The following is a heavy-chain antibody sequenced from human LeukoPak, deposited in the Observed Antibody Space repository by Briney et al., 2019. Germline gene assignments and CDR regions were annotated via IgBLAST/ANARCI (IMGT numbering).Heavy chain of an antibody. CDR1: GFTVSHNY. J-gene: IGHJ4*02. CDR2: IYTSGFT. Sequence: PGGSLRLSCAASGFTVSHNYMTWVRQAPGKGLEWLSIIYTSGFTYYAVSVKGRFTISRDNSENTLSLQMSGLRAEDTAVYYCARDLTIAARPSTFESWGQGPLVTVSS. V-gene: IGHV3-66*01. D-gene: IGHD6-6*01. CDR3: ARDLTIAARPSTFES.